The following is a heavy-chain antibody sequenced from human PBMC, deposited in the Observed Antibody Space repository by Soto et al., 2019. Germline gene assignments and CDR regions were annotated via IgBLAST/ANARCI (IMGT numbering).Heavy chain of an antibody. V-gene: IGHV1-69*01. J-gene: IGHJ4*02. CDR1: GGLFSSYA. D-gene: IGHD3-22*01. CDR3: ARGGSGYVWFNEY. CDR2: IIPTVGTA. Sequence: QEQLVQSGAEVKKSGSSVKVSCKDTGGLFSSYAVSWVRQAPGQGLEWMGGIIPTVGTAHYEQKFQVRGTIPADESTNTAYMELSSLRSEDTAMYYCARGGSGYVWFNEYCCQGTLVTVSS.